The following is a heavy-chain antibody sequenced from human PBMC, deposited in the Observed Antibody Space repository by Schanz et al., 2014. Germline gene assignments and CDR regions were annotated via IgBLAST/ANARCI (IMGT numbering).Heavy chain of an antibody. CDR1: GGTFSTYP. J-gene: IGHJ4*02. CDR3: ARDFSAYVGNYFDY. V-gene: IGHV1-18*04. D-gene: IGHD5-12*01. Sequence: QVQLVQSGAEVKKPGSSMKVSCKASGGTFSTYPINWLRQAPGQGLEWMGWISPYNGNTNYAQKFQGRVTMTTDTSTSTSYMELTSLRFDDTAVYYCARDFSAYVGNYFDYWGQGTLVTVSS. CDR2: ISPYNGNT.